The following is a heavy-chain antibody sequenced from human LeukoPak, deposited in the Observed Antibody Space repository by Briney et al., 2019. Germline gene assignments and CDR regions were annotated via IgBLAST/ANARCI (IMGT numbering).Heavy chain of an antibody. V-gene: IGHV3-21*01. J-gene: IGHJ4*02. CDR2: ISSSSYI. CDR1: GFTFSSYS. Sequence: GGSLRLSCAASGFTFSSYSMNWVRQAPGKGLEWVSSISSSSYIYYADSVKGRFTISRDNAKNSLYLQMNGLRAEDTAVYYCARGQQWLAFDYWGQGTLVTVSS. CDR3: ARGQQWLAFDY. D-gene: IGHD6-19*01.